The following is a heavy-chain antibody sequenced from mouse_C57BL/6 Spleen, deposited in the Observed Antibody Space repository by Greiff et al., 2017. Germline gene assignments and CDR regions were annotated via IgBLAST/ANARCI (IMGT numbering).Heavy chain of an antibody. Sequence: VQLQQPGAELVRPGSSVKLSCKASGYTFTSYWMDWVKQRPGQGLEWIGNIYPSDSETHYNQKFKDKATLTVDKSSSTAYMQLSSLTSEDSAVYYCASPDTSGPWFAYCGQGTLVTVSA. V-gene: IGHV1-61*01. CDR3: ASPDTSGPWFAY. D-gene: IGHD3-2*02. CDR1: GYTFTSYW. J-gene: IGHJ3*01. CDR2: IYPSDSET.